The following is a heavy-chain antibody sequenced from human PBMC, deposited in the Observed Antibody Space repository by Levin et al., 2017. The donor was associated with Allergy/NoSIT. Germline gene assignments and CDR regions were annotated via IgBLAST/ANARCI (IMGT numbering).Heavy chain of an antibody. D-gene: IGHD6-13*01. CDR3: ARDGGSSWTFDY. J-gene: IGHJ4*02. V-gene: IGHV4-31*03. Sequence: SETLSLTCTVSGGSISSGGYYWSWIRQHPGKGLEWIGYIYYSGSTYYNPSLKSRVTISVDTSKNQFSLKLSSVTAADTAVYYCARDGGSSWTFDYWGQGTLVTVSS. CDR1: GGSISSGGYY. CDR2: IYYSGST.